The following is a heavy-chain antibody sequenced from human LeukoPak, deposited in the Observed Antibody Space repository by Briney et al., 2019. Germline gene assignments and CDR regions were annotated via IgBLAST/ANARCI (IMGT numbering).Heavy chain of an antibody. Sequence: AGGSLRLSCAASGFTVSRYWMNWVREAPGKGLEWVANIKQDGSVIYYVDSVKGRFTISRDNAKNSLYLQMNTLRAEDTAVYYCASDGHSTGSFDYWGQGTLVTVSS. J-gene: IGHJ4*02. CDR3: ASDGHSTGSFDY. CDR1: GFTVSRYW. CDR2: IKQDGSVI. D-gene: IGHD6-19*01. V-gene: IGHV3-7*05.